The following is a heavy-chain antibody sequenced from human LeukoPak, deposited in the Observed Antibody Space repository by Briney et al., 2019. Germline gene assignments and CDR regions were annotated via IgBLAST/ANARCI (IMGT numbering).Heavy chain of an antibody. CDR3: ARDKYYYDSSGSTDWYFDL. D-gene: IGHD3-22*01. CDR1: GGSISSSSYY. J-gene: IGHJ2*01. CDR2: IYYSGST. Sequence: SETLSLTCTVSGGSISSSSYYWGWIRQPPGKGLEWIGYIYYSGSTNYNPSLKSRVTISVDTSKNQFSLKLSSVTAADTAVYYCARDKYYYDSSGSTDWYFDLWGRGTLVTVSS. V-gene: IGHV4-61*01.